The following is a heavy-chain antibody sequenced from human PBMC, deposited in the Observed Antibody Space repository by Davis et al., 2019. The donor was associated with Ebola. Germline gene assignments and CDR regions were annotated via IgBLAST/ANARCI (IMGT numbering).Heavy chain of an antibody. D-gene: IGHD3-22*01. V-gene: IGHV1-69*06. CDR3: ATASSDYHWYYAMDV. J-gene: IGHJ6*02. Sequence: AASVKVSCKASGGTFSSYTVSWVRQAPGQGLEWMGGIIYIFGAPNYAQKFQGRVTLTADKSTSTAYLELSSLRSEDTAVYYCATASSDYHWYYAMDVWGQGTTVTVSS. CDR1: GGTFSSYT. CDR2: IIYIFGAP.